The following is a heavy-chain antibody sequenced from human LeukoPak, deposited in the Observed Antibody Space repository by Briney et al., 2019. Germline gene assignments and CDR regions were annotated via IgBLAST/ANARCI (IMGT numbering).Heavy chain of an antibody. CDR3: ARVTAAGTWTFDI. CDR2: MNPNSGNT. Sequence: GASVKVSCKASGGTFRSYAISWVRQATGQGLEWMGWMNPNSGNTDYAQKFQGRVTMTRNISITTAYMELTELRSEDTAVYYCARVTAAGTWTFDIWGQGTTVTVSS. D-gene: IGHD6-13*01. J-gene: IGHJ3*02. CDR1: GGTFRSYA. V-gene: IGHV1-8*02.